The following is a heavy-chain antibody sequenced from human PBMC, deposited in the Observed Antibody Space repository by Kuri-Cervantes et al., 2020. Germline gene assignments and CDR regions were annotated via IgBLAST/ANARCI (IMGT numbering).Heavy chain of an antibody. CDR1: GFSFSSYW. J-gene: IGHJ4*02. Sequence: GESLKISCAASGFSFSSYWMGWVRQAPGKGLEWVANIKYDGSEKNYVDSVKGRFTISGDNAKNSLYLQMNSLRTEDTAVYYCARYRGQFDYWGQGTLVTVSS. CDR3: ARYRGQFDY. CDR2: IKYDGSEK. V-gene: IGHV3-7*01. D-gene: IGHD1-14*01.